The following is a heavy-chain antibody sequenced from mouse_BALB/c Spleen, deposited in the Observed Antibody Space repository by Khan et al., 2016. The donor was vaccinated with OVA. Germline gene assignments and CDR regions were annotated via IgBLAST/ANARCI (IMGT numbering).Heavy chain of an antibody. CDR1: GYSITSGYA. CDR3: ARGNYYGYYFDY. V-gene: IGHV3-2*02. CDR2: ISYSGGT. J-gene: IGHJ2*01. D-gene: IGHD1-1*01. Sequence: EVQLQESGPGLVKPSQSLSLTCTVTGYSITSGYAWNWIRQFPGNKLESMGYISYSGGTSYNPSLKSRISITRDTSKNQFFLQLNSVTTEDTATYYCARGNYYGYYFDYWGQGTPHTVAS.